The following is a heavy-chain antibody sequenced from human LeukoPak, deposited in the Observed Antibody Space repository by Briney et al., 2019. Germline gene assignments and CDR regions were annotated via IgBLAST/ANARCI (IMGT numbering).Heavy chain of an antibody. Sequence: GGSMRLSCAASGFTFSSYWMHWVRQAPGKGLVWVSRINSDGSSTSYADSVKGRFTISRDNAKNTLYLQMNSLRAEDTAVYYCARGWDYGGQPAGYWGQGTLVTVSS. CDR2: INSDGSST. D-gene: IGHD4-23*01. CDR1: GFTFSSYW. CDR3: ARGWDYGGQPAGY. V-gene: IGHV3-74*01. J-gene: IGHJ4*02.